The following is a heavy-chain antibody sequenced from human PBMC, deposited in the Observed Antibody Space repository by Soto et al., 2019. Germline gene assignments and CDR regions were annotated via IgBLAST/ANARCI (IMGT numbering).Heavy chain of an antibody. V-gene: IGHV1-69*04. Sequence: XXPGSSVKVSCKASGGTFSSYTISWVRQAPGQGLEWMGRIXPILGIANYAQKFQGRVTITADKSTSTAYMELSSLRSEDTAVYYCARDLGGGAIGYLGQGTLVTVSS. D-gene: IGHD1-26*01. CDR3: ARDLGGGAIGY. J-gene: IGHJ4*02. CDR2: IXPILGIA. CDR1: GGTFSSYT.